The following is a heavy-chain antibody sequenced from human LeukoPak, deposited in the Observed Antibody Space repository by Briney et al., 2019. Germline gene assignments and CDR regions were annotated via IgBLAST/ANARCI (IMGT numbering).Heavy chain of an antibody. Sequence: ASVKVSCKASGYTFTSYGISWVRQAPGQGLEWMGWISAYNGNTNYAQKLQGRVTMTTGTSTSTAYMELRSLRSDDTAVYYCARGRGLAAAGTPFDYWGQGTLVTVSS. CDR3: ARGRGLAAAGTPFDY. CDR2: ISAYNGNT. V-gene: IGHV1-18*01. D-gene: IGHD6-13*01. CDR1: GYTFTSYG. J-gene: IGHJ4*02.